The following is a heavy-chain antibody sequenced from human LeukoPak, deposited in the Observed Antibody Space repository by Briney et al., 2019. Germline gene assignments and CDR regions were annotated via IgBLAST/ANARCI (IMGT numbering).Heavy chain of an antibody. V-gene: IGHV3-43*02. CDR3: AKEYCSGGSCYQRNFDY. D-gene: IGHD2-15*01. Sequence: PGGSLRLSCAPSGFTFDDYVMHWVRQAPGKGLEWVSLICGDGGRAYYADSVKGRFTIYRDYSKNALYLQMNSLRTEDTALYYCAKEYCSGGSCYQRNFDYWGQGTLVTVSS. J-gene: IGHJ4*02. CDR2: ICGDGGRA. CDR1: GFTFDDYV.